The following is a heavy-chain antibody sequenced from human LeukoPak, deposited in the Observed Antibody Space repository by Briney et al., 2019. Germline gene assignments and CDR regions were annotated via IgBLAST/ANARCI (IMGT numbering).Heavy chain of an antibody. V-gene: IGHV4-39*07. CDR3: ARPVRDYGSGSFPGRFDP. J-gene: IGHJ5*02. D-gene: IGHD3-10*01. CDR1: GGSISSSSYY. Sequence: SETLSLTCTVSGGSISSSSYYWGWIRQPPGKGLEWIGSIYYSGSTYYNPSLKSRVTISVDTSKNQFSLKLSSVTAADTAVYYCARPVRDYGSGSFPGRFDPWGQGTLVTVSS. CDR2: IYYSGST.